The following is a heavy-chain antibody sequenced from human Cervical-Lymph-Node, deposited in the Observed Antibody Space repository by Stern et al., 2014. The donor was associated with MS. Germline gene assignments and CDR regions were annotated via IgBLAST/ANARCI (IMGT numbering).Heavy chain of an antibody. V-gene: IGHV3-53*01. Sequence: EEQLVESGGGLIQPGGSLRLSCAASGFTVRRNYISWVRQAPGKGLEWVSVIYSGGSPYNAESVKDRFTIYRDNSKNTLYLQMNSLRAEDTAVYYCARDAMVRGVIGSLDVWGQGTTVIVSS. J-gene: IGHJ6*02. CDR1: GFTVRRNY. CDR2: IYSGGSP. D-gene: IGHD3-10*01. CDR3: ARDAMVRGVIGSLDV.